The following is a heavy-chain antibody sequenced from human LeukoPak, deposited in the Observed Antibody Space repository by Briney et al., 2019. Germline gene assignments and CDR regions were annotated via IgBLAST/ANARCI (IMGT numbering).Heavy chain of an antibody. D-gene: IGHD6-19*01. Sequence: GGSLRLSCAASGFIVSNNYMSWVRQAPGKGLEWVPVLYIDGNTYYADSVKGRFTISRDNSKNTLYLQMSSLRAEDTAVYYCAGDQWLALQHWGQGTLVTVSS. V-gene: IGHV3-53*01. CDR2: LYIDGNT. J-gene: IGHJ1*01. CDR1: GFIVSNNY. CDR3: AGDQWLALQH.